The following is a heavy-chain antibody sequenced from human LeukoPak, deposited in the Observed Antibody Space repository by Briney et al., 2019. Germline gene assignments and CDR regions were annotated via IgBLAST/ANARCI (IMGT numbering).Heavy chain of an antibody. D-gene: IGHD6-19*01. CDR2: IRSKAYGGTT. CDR1: GFTFGDYA. CDR3: TRVHSSGWSSDAFDI. J-gene: IGHJ3*02. V-gene: IGHV3-49*03. Sequence: GGSLRLSCTASGFTFGDYAMSWFRQAPGKGLEWVGFIRSKAYGGTTEYAASVKGRFTISRDDSKSIAYLQMNSLKTEDTAVYYCTRVHSSGWSSDAFDIWGQGTMVTVSS.